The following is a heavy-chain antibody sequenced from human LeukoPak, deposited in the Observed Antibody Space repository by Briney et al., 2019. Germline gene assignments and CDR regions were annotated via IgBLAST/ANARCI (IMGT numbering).Heavy chain of an antibody. CDR1: GGSFSGYY. CDR2: INHSGST. Sequence: PSETLSLTCAVYGGSFSGYYWSWIRQPPGKGLEWIGEINHSGSTNYNPSLKSRVTISVDTSKNQLSLKLSSVTAADTAVYYCAREDLRFHFDYWGQGTLVTVSS. CDR3: AREDLRFHFDY. D-gene: IGHD2-15*01. J-gene: IGHJ4*02. V-gene: IGHV4-34*01.